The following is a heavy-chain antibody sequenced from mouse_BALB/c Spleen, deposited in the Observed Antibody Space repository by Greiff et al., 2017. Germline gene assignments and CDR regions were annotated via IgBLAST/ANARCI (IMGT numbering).Heavy chain of an antibody. D-gene: IGHD1-1*01. CDR2: IDPENGNT. V-gene: IGHV14-1*02. CDR3: ALYYYGSPAY. J-gene: IGHJ3*01. CDR1: GFNIKDYY. Sequence: VQLQQSGAELVRPGALVKLSCKASGFNIKDYYMHWVKQRPEQGLEWIGWIDPENGNTIYDPKFQGKASITADTSSNTAYLQLSSLTSEDTAVYYCALYYYGSPAYWGQGTLVTVSA.